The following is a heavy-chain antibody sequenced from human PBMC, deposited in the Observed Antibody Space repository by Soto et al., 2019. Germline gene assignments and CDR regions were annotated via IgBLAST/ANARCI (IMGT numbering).Heavy chain of an antibody. CDR2: ISGSGGST. CDR3: AKDPGIDFDP. Sequence: GGSLRLSCAASGFTCSSYAMSWVRQAPGKGLEWVSAISGSGGSTYYADSVRGRFTISRDNSKNTLYLQMNSLRAEDTAVYYCAKDPGIDFDPWGQGTLVTVSS. V-gene: IGHV3-23*01. J-gene: IGHJ5*02. D-gene: IGHD6-13*01. CDR1: GFTCSSYA.